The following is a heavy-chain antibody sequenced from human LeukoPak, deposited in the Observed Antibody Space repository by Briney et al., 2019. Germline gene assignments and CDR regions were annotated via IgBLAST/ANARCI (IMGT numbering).Heavy chain of an antibody. V-gene: IGHV3-23*01. Sequence: GSLRLSCAASGFTFSNYAMRWVRQAPGKGLEWVSGISGSGDSTYYADSVKGRFTISRDNSKNTLYLQMNSLRAEDTAVYYCARAGGWSGYYSNDAFDIWGQGTMVTVSS. CDR1: GFTFSNYA. CDR3: ARAGGWSGYYSNDAFDI. D-gene: IGHD3-3*01. J-gene: IGHJ3*02. CDR2: ISGSGDST.